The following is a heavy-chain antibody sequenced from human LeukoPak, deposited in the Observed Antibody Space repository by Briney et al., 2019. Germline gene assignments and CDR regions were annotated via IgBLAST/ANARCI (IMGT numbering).Heavy chain of an antibody. V-gene: IGHV4-4*02. J-gene: IGHJ4*02. D-gene: IGHD6-13*01. CDR1: GGPISSNNW. CDR3: ARAEPRGSVWYPY. CDR2: IFHSGST. Sequence: SETLSLTCAVSGGPISSNNWWGWVRQPPGKGLEWIGEIFHSGSTNYNPSLKSRVTISVDKSKNQFSLKLNSATAADTAVYYCARAEPRGSVWYPYWGQGTLVTVSP.